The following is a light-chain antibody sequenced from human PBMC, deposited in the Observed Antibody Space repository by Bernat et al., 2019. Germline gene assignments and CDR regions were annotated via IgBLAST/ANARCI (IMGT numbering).Light chain of an antibody. V-gene: IGKV3-20*01. CDR3: QQYGSSPFT. J-gene: IGKJ5*01. CDR1: QSVSSSY. CDR2: GAS. Sequence: IVLTQSPGTLSLSPGERATLSCRASQSVSSSYLAWYQQKPGQAPRILIYGASSRATGIPDRFSGRGSGTDFTLTISRLEPEDFAVYYCQQYGSSPFTFGQGTRLEIK.